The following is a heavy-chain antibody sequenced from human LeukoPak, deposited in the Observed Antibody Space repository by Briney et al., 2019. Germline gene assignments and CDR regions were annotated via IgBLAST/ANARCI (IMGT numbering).Heavy chain of an antibody. CDR1: GFTFSDYW. V-gene: IGHV3-23*01. CDR2: IFPSGGEI. D-gene: IGHD2-8*02. Sequence: GGSLRLSCAASGFTFSDYWMSWVRQPPGKGLEWVSSIFPSGGEIHYADPVRGRFTISRDNSKSTLSLQMNSLRAEDTAIYYCATYRQVLLPFESWGQGTLVTVSS. CDR3: ATYRQVLLPFES. J-gene: IGHJ4*02.